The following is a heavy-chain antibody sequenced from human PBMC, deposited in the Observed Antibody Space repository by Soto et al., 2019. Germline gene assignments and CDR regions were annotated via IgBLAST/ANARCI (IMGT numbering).Heavy chain of an antibody. CDR1: GGTFSSYA. Sequence: GASVKVSCKASGGTFSSYAISWVRQAPGQGLEWMGGIIPIFGTSNYAQKFQGRVTITADESTSTAYMELSSLRSEDTAVYYCARQIAVAGTWTRTRDPYYLDYWGKRTLFTLSS. D-gene: IGHD6-19*01. CDR3: ARQIAVAGTWTRTRDPYYLDY. V-gene: IGHV1-69*13. CDR2: IIPIFGTS. J-gene: IGHJ4*02.